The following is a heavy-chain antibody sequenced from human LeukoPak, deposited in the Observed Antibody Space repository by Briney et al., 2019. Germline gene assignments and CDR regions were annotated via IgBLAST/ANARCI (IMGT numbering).Heavy chain of an antibody. J-gene: IGHJ6*03. CDR1: GYSISSGYY. Sequence: SETLPLTCTVSGYSISSGYYWSWIRQPAGKGLEWIGRIHTSGSNNYNPSLKSRVTMSVDTSKNQFSLKLSSVTAADTAMYYCAREVADYGGYYYYHYMDVWGKGTTVTISS. CDR3: AREVADYGGYYYYHYMDV. D-gene: IGHD4-23*01. CDR2: IHTSGSN. V-gene: IGHV4-4*07.